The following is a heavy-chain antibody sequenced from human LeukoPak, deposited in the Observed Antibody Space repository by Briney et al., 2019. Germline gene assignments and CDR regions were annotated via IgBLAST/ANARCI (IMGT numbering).Heavy chain of an antibody. D-gene: IGHD3-10*01. CDR1: GFTFSSYS. J-gene: IGHJ6*03. CDR3: ARERFGELFYYMDV. CDR2: ISSSSSYI. Sequence: GGSLRLSCAASGFTFSSYSMNWVRQAPGQGLEWVSSISSSSSYIYYADSVKGRFTISRDNAKNSLYLQMNSLRAEDTAVYYCARERFGELFYYMDVWGKGTTVTISS. V-gene: IGHV3-21*01.